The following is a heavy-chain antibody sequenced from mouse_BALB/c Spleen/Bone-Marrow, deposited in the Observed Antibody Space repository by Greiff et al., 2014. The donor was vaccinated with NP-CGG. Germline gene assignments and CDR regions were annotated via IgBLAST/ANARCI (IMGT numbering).Heavy chain of an antibody. D-gene: IGHD1-1*01. CDR2: IWSDGST. CDR1: GFSLTSYG. CDR3: ARHYGSSLYAMDY. V-gene: IGHV2-6-1*01. J-gene: IGHJ4*01. Sequence: QVQLKQSGPGLVAPSQSLSITCTISGFSLTSYGVHWVRQPPGKGLEWLVVIWSDGSTTYNSALKSRLSISKDNSKSQVFLKMNSLQTDDTTIYYGARHYGSSLYAMDYWGQGTSVTVSS.